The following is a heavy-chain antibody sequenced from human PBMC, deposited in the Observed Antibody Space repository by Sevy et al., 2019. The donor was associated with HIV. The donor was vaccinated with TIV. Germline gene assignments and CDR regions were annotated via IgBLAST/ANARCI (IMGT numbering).Heavy chain of an antibody. Sequence: SEILSLTCTVSGGSISSYYWSWIRQPPGKGLEWIGYIYYSGSTNYNASLKSRVTISVDTSKNQFSLKLSSVTAADTAVYYCARQSRVATIAYYYYYMDVWGKGTTVTVSS. V-gene: IGHV4-59*01. J-gene: IGHJ6*03. CDR3: ARQSRVATIAYYYYYMDV. CDR1: GGSISSYY. CDR2: IYYSGST. D-gene: IGHD5-12*01.